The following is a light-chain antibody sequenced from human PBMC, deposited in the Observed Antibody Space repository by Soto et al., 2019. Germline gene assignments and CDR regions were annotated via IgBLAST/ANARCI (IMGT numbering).Light chain of an antibody. Sequence: SYELAQPVSVSVALGQTARISCGGHNIGTKNVHWYQQKPSRAPVLVIYRDVKRPSAIPERFSGSNSENTATLIISGAQAGDEADYYCQVWDTDTFYVFGTGTKLTVL. V-gene: IGLV3-9*01. CDR1: NIGTKN. CDR2: RDV. J-gene: IGLJ1*01. CDR3: QVWDTDTFYV.